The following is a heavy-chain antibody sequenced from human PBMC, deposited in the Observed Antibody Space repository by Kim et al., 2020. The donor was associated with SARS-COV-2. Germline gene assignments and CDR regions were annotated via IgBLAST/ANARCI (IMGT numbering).Heavy chain of an antibody. J-gene: IGHJ4*02. CDR1: GFTFSSYG. CDR2: ISYDGSNK. CDR3: AKEAGYYDSSGYSGFDY. V-gene: IGHV3-30*18. Sequence: GGSLRLSCAASGFTFSSYGMHWVRQAPGKGLEWVAVISYDGSNKYYADSVKGRFTISRDNSKNTLYLQMNSLRAEDTAVYYCAKEAGYYDSSGYSGFDYWGQGTLVTVSS. D-gene: IGHD3-22*01.